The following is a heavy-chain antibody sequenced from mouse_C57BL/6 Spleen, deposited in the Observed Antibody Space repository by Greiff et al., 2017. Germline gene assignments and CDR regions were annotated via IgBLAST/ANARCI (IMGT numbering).Heavy chain of an antibody. CDR1: GYTFTDYN. Sequence: VQLQQSGPELVKPGASVKIPCKASGYTFTDYNMDWVKQSHGKSLEWIGDINPNNGGTIYNQKFKGKATLTVDKSSSTAYMELRSLTSEDTAVYYCARVYEYDRAWYFDVWGTGTTVTVSS. CDR2: INPNNGGT. D-gene: IGHD2-4*01. CDR3: ARVYEYDRAWYFDV. J-gene: IGHJ1*03. V-gene: IGHV1-18*01.